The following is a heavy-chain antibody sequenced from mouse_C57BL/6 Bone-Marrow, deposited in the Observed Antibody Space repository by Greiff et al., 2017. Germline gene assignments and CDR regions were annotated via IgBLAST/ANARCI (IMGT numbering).Heavy chain of an antibody. J-gene: IGHJ3*01. CDR1: GFNIKDDY. CDR3: TTCYGLVAY. D-gene: IGHD1-1*02. Sequence: VQLQQSGAELVRPGASVKLSCTASGFNIKDDYMHWVKQRPEQGLEWIGWIDPENGDTEYASKFQGTATLTAATSSNTAYLQLSSLTSRDTAVYYGTTCYGLVAYWGQGTLVTVSA. V-gene: IGHV14-4*01. CDR2: IDPENGDT.